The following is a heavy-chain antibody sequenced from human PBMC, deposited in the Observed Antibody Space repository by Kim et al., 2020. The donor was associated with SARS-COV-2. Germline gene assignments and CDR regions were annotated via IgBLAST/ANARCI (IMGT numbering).Heavy chain of an antibody. CDR1: GGSIGSYY. CDR3: ARGLAGASREVYFEY. V-gene: IGHV4-59*13. J-gene: IGHJ4*02. CDR2: IYYTGST. D-gene: IGHD1-26*01. Sequence: SETLSLTCTVSGGSIGSYYWCWIRQPPGQGMELIGYIYYTGSTNYNPSLKRRVTMSVETSNNQFPLNLNSVTAAATAVYYCARGLAGASREVYFEYWGRG.